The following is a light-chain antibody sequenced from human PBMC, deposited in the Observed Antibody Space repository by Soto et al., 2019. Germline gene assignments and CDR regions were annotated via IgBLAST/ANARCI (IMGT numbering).Light chain of an antibody. J-gene: IGLJ2*01. V-gene: IGLV2-23*03. CDR1: SSDVGSYNL. CDR2: EGI. Sequence: QSALTQPASVSGSPGQSITISCTGTSSDVGSYNLVSWYQHHPGKAPKLIIYEGIKRPSGVSHRFSGSKSGNTASLTISGLQAEDEADYYCCSYAGSSTFVVFGGGTQLTVL. CDR3: CSYAGSSTFVV.